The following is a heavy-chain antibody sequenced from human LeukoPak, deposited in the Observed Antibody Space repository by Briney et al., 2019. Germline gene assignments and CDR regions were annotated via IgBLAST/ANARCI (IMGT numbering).Heavy chain of an antibody. J-gene: IGHJ5*02. CDR1: GGSFSGYY. D-gene: IGHD2-2*02. V-gene: IGHV4-34*01. CDR3: ARRVAAIKWPWFDH. Sequence: PSETLSLTCAVYGGSFSGYYWSWIRQPPGKGLEWIGEINHSGSTNYNPSLKSRVTISVDTSKNQFSLKLSSVTAADTAVYYCARRVAAIKWPWFDHWGQGTLVTVSS. CDR2: INHSGST.